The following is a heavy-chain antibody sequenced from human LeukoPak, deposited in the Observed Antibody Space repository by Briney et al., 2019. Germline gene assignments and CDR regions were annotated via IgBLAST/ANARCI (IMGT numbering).Heavy chain of an antibody. CDR3: AKGAGQWPLHDAFDI. Sequence: PGGSLRLSCAASGFTFSSYAMSWVRQAPGKGLEGVSAISGSGGSTYYAAPVKGRFTISRQHSKHTLYPPMNSLSAEDTAPHYCAKGAGQWPLHDAFDIWSQGTMVTVSA. V-gene: IGHV3-23*01. CDR1: GFTFSSYA. CDR2: ISGSGGST. J-gene: IGHJ3*02. D-gene: IGHD6-19*01.